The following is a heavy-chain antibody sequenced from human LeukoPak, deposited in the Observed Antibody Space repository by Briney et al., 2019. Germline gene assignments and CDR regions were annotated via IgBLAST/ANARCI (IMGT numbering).Heavy chain of an antibody. J-gene: IGHJ6*02. CDR3: ARMPPETYSNGQYYYYGMDV. V-gene: IGHV3-7*01. D-gene: IGHD5-18*01. CDR1: RFTVSSNY. CDR2: IKQDGSEK. Sequence: GGSLRLSCAASRFTVSSNYMGWVRQAPGKGLEWVATIKQDGSEKYYVDSEKGRLSISRDNAKNSLYLQVNSLRADDTAVYYCARMPPETYSNGQYYYYGMDVWGQGTTVTVSS.